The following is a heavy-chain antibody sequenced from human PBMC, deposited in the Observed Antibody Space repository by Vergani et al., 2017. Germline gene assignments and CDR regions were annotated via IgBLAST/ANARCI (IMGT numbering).Heavy chain of an antibody. J-gene: IGHJ4*02. D-gene: IGHD3-10*01. CDR2: VSFRGDT. CDR3: ARYRIYYGAGSSDY. CDR1: GAPVNSYY. Sequence: QVKLQESGPGLVKPSETLSLTCTVSGAPVNSYYWSWSRQPPGKGLEWMGYVSFRGDTVYDPAVQGRITISLNTSSNQFSLYLTSVTAADTAVYYCARYRIYYGAGSSDYWGQGTLVTVSS. V-gene: IGHV4-59*02.